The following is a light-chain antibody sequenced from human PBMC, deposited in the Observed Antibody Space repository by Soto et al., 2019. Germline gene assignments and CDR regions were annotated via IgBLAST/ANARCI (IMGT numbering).Light chain of an antibody. J-gene: IGLJ1*01. CDR2: EVR. V-gene: IGLV2-14*01. CDR3: SSYTSTSTLYV. CDR1: NSDVGSYDY. Sequence: QSVLTQPASVSGSPGQSITISCTGTNSDVGSYDYVSWYQQYPGKAPKVIIYEVRNRPSGVSDRFSASKSGNTASPTISGLQAEDEAVYYCSSYTSTSTLYVFGSGTKVTVL.